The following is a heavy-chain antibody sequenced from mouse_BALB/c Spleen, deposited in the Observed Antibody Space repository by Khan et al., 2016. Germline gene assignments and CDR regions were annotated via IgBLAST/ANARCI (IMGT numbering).Heavy chain of an antibody. J-gene: IGHJ4*01. CDR2: INPGSNYT. D-gene: IGHD2-10*02. Sequence: QVQLQQSGAELAKPGASVKMSCKASGYTFTRFWMHWVKQRPGQGLEWIGYINPGSNYTDYNQNFKDKATLTADKSSSTAYMLLSSLTSEDSAVYFCARWGYGNYLYQAMDYWGLGISVTVSS. CDR3: ARWGYGNYLYQAMDY. V-gene: IGHV1-7*01. CDR1: GYTFTRFW.